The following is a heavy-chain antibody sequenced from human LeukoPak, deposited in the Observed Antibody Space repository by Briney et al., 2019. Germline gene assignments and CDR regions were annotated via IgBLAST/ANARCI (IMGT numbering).Heavy chain of an antibody. CDR3: AREGWNDGYFDY. CDR1: GFTFSSYG. J-gene: IGHJ4*02. D-gene: IGHD1-1*01. CDR2: ISYDGSNK. Sequence: GGSLRLSCAASGFTFSSYGMHWVRQAPGKGLEWVAVISYDGSNKYYADSVKGRFTISRDNSKNTLYLQMNSLRAEDTAVYYCAREGWNDGYFDYWGQGTLVTVSS. V-gene: IGHV3-30*03.